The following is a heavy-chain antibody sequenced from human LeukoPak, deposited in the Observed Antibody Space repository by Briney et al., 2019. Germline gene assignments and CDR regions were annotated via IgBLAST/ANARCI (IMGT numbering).Heavy chain of an antibody. V-gene: IGHV4-59*01. Sequence: SETLSLTCTVSGGSITSDSWSWIRQPPGKGLECIGYIYNSGSTISHPSLKSRVTLSVVTSKNQISLKLTSVTAADTAVYCCARGKDYYDSSGFFFYAVDIWGQGTMVSVSS. J-gene: IGHJ3*02. CDR1: GGSITSDS. CDR3: ARGKDYYDSSGFFFYAVDI. CDR2: IYNSGST. D-gene: IGHD3-22*01.